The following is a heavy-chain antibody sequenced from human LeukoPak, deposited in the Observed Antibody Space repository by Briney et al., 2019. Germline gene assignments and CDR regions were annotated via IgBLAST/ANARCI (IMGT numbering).Heavy chain of an antibody. Sequence: ASVKVSCKASGYTFTSYAIHWVRQAPGQRLEWMGWISAGNGNTKYSQNFQGRVTFISNTSATTAFMELSSLRSEDAAVYYCARGGGSYFSSPFDYWGQGTLVTVSS. CDR2: ISAGNGNT. D-gene: IGHD1-26*01. CDR1: GYTFTSYA. J-gene: IGHJ4*02. V-gene: IGHV1-3*01. CDR3: ARGGGSYFSSPFDY.